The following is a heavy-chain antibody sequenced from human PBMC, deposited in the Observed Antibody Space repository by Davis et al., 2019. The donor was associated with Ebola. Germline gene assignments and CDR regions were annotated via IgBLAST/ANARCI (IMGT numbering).Heavy chain of an antibody. CDR3: ARDRY. CDR1: GGSISPYS. CDR2: IYYSGST. V-gene: IGHV4-30-4*01. J-gene: IGHJ4*02. Sequence: SETLSLTCGVSGGSISPYSWTWIRQPPGKGLEWIGYIYYSGSTYYNPSLKSRVTISVDTSKNQFSLKLSSVTAADTAVYYCARDRYWGQGTLVTVSS.